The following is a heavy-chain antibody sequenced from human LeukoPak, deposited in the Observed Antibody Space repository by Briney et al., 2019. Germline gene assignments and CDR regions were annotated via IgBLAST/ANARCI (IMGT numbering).Heavy chain of an antibody. V-gene: IGHV1-18*01. CDR1: GYTFSDYG. CDR3: ARDQRSSCSGGSCYYFDY. J-gene: IGHJ4*02. D-gene: IGHD2-15*01. Sequence: ASVKVSCKASGYTFSDYGVTWVRQAPGQGLEWVGWISGYNGDTNSARKLQGRVTMTTDTSPSTAYMELRSLISDDTAVYYCARDQRSSCSGGSCYYFDYWGQGTLVTVSP. CDR2: ISGYNGDT.